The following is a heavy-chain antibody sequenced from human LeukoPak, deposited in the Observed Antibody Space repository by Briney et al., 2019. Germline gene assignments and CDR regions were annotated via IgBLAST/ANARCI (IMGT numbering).Heavy chain of an antibody. CDR2: IYYSGST. Sequence: SETLSLTCTVSGGSISSYYWNWIRQPPGKGLEWIGSIYYSGSTYYNPSLKSRVTISVDTSKNQFSLKLSSVTAADTAVYYCARLGVYYYDSSGYYLGFDYWGQGTLVTVSS. D-gene: IGHD3-22*01. J-gene: IGHJ4*02. CDR1: GGSISSYY. V-gene: IGHV4-39*01. CDR3: ARLGVYYYDSSGYYLGFDY.